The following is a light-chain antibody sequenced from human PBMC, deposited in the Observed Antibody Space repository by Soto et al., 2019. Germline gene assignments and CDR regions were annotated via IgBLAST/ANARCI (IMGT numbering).Light chain of an antibody. CDR2: GAS. V-gene: IGKV3-15*01. Sequence: DIVMTQPPDSLAVSLGENATINCRASESVSINLAWYQQKPGQAPTLLIYGASTRATGIPARFSGRGSGTEFTLTISSLQSEDFAVYYCQQYNNWPRTVGQGNKVDIK. CDR1: ESVSIN. J-gene: IGKJ1*01. CDR3: QQYNNWPRT.